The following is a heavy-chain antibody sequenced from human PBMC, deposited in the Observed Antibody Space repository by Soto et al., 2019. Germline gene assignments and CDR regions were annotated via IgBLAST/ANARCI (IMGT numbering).Heavy chain of an antibody. CDR3: AKDGRGSGSHYNSFGY. Sequence: EVQLVESGGGLIQPGGSLKLSCAASGFTVGNNYMSWVRQAPGKGLEWVSLIYSTGTTKYADSVKGRFTDSRDNAKNTLYLQMNSLRADDTAVYYCAKDGRGSGSHYNSFGYWGQGTLVTVSS. D-gene: IGHD3-10*01. CDR1: GFTVGNNY. V-gene: IGHV3-53*01. J-gene: IGHJ4*02. CDR2: IYSTGTT.